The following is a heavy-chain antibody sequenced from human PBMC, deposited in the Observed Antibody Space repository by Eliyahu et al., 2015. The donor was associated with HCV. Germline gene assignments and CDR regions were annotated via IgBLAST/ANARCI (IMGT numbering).Heavy chain of an antibody. J-gene: IGHJ3*02. Sequence: QVQLVQSETEVKKPGASVKVSCKAAGYTFSSTGISWVRQAPGQGLEWMGWISNYNGKTNYVKKFQGRVAMTTDTSTSTAYMELRSLRSDDTAIYYCARGDYGDPSFDPFDIWGQGTTVTVS. V-gene: IGHV1-18*01. CDR2: ISNYNGKT. CDR1: GYTFSSTG. D-gene: IGHD4/OR15-4a*01. CDR3: ARGDYGDPSFDPFDI.